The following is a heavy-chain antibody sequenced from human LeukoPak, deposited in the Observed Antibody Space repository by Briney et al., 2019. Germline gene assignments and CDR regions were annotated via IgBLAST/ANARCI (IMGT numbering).Heavy chain of an antibody. CDR2: IIHSGST. CDR3: ASTRPGSDAFDI. CDR1: GGSFSGYY. V-gene: IGHV4-34*12. Sequence: SETLSLTCAVYGGSFSGYYWSWIRQPPGKGLEWIGEIIHSGSTNYNPSLKSRVTISVDTSKNQFSLKLSSVTAADTAVYYCASTRPGSDAFDIWGQGTMVTVSS. J-gene: IGHJ3*02. D-gene: IGHD1-14*01.